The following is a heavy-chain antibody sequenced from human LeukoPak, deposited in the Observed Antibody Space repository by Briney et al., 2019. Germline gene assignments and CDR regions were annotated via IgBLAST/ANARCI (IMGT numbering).Heavy chain of an antibody. CDR2: IYYSGST. Sequence: SETLSLTCTVSGRSISSYYWSWIRQPPGKGLEWLGYIYYSGSTNYNPSLKSRVTISVDTSKNQFSLKLSSVTAADTAVYYCAREGGGYSYGYYYYYYMDVWGKGTTVTVSS. V-gene: IGHV4-59*01. J-gene: IGHJ6*03. CDR3: AREGGGYSYGYYYYYYMDV. CDR1: GRSISSYY. D-gene: IGHD5-18*01.